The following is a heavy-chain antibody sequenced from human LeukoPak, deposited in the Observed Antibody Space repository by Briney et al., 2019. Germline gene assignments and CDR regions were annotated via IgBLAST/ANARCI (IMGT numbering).Heavy chain of an antibody. CDR2: IYYSGST. Sequence: SETLSLTCTVSGGSISSYYWSWIRQPPGKGLEGIGYIYYSGSTNYNPSLKSRVTISVDTSKNQFSLKLSSVTAADTAVYYCARGYYDFWSGYYSRAFDIWGQGTMVTVSS. V-gene: IGHV4-59*01. D-gene: IGHD3-3*01. CDR3: ARGYYDFWSGYYSRAFDI. CDR1: GGSISSYY. J-gene: IGHJ3*02.